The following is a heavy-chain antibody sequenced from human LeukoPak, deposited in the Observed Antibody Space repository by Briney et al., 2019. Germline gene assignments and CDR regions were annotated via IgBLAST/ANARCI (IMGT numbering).Heavy chain of an antibody. Sequence: GGSLRLSCAASGFTFSSYAMHWVRQAPGKGLEWVAVISYDGSNKYYADSVKGRFTISRDNSKNTLYLQMNNLRPEDTAVYYCVKVLNGTWSFDYWGQGTLVTVSS. D-gene: IGHD2-8*01. J-gene: IGHJ4*02. CDR3: VKVLNGTWSFDY. CDR1: GFTFSSYA. CDR2: ISYDGSNK. V-gene: IGHV3-30-3*01.